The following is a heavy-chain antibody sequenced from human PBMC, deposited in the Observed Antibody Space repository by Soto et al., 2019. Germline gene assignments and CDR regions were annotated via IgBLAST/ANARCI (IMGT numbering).Heavy chain of an antibody. CDR1: GFTFSSYG. CDR2: IWYDGSNK. J-gene: IGHJ4*02. Sequence: VQLVESGGGVVQPGRSLRLSCAASGFTFSSYGMHWVRQAPGKGLEWVAVIWYDGSNKYYADSVKGRFTISRDNSKNTLYLQMNSLRAEDTAVYYCAREGDYSSFDYWGQGTLVTVSS. V-gene: IGHV3-33*01. CDR3: AREGDYSSFDY. D-gene: IGHD6-13*01.